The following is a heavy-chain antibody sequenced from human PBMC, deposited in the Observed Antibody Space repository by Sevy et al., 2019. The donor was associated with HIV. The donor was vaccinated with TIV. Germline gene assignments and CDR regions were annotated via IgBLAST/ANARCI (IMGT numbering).Heavy chain of an antibody. Sequence: AGGSLRLSCAASGFTFSRFTMNWVHQAPGKGLEWVSSISSTGLYIYYADSVKGRFTISRDDAKDSLFLHMNSLRADDTALYYCASLGFFDTRGPTTEDASDMWGQGTMVTVSS. D-gene: IGHD3-22*01. CDR1: GFTFSRFT. J-gene: IGHJ3*02. CDR3: ASLGFFDTRGPTTEDASDM. V-gene: IGHV3-21*01. CDR2: ISSTGLYI.